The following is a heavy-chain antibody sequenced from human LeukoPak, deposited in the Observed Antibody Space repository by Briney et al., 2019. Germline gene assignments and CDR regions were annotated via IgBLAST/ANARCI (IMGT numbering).Heavy chain of an antibody. CDR3: ARDVAIGYSSSSGLDY. CDR2: ISYDGSNK. CDR1: GFTFSSYA. D-gene: IGHD6-6*01. V-gene: IGHV3-30-3*01. Sequence: PGGSLRLSCAASGFTFSSYAMHWVRQAPGKGLEGVAVISYDGSNKYYADSVKGRFTISRDNSKNTLYLQMNSLRAEDTAVYYCARDVAIGYSSSSGLDYWGQGTLVTVSS. J-gene: IGHJ4*02.